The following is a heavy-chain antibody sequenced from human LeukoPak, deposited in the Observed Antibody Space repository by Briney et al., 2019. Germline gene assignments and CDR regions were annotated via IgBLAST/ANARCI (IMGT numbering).Heavy chain of an antibody. CDR2: ISYDGNNK. CDR3: ARDRYSIXYSMDV. J-gene: IGHJ6*02. D-gene: IGHD4-11*01. CDR1: GFTFSNYA. V-gene: IGHV3-30*04. Sequence: GGSLRLSCAASGFTFSNYAMHWVSQAPGKGLEWVAVISYDGNNKYYADSVKGRLTISRDNSKNTLYLQMNSLRAEDTAVYYCARDRYSIXYSMDVWGQGTTVTVSS.